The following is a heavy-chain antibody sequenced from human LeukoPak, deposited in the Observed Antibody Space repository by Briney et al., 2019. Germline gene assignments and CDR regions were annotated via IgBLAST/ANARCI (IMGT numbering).Heavy chain of an antibody. V-gene: IGHV4-34*01. CDR1: GGSFSGYH. CDR2: INHSGST. CDR3: ASGGRGYDILTGYYSRNWFDP. D-gene: IGHD3-9*01. J-gene: IGHJ5*02. Sequence: SETLSLTCAVYGGSFSGYHWSWIRQPPGKGLEWIGEINHSGSTNYNPSLKSRVTISVDTSKNQFSLKLSSVTAADTAVYYCASGGRGYDILTGYYSRNWFDPWGQGTLVTVSS.